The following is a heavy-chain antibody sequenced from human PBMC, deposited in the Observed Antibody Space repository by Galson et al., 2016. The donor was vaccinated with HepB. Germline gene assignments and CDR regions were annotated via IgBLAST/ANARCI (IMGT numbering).Heavy chain of an antibody. D-gene: IGHD6-19*01. CDR1: GGSISGTEYY. Sequence: LTCNVSGGSISGTEYYWGWIRQPPGRGLEWIGSLYYGGSTNYNPSLETRVTISVDTSKNHLSLSLSSVTAADTAVYYCATGIVVAGKMYYYYMDVWGKGTSVTVSS. V-gene: IGHV4-39*01. J-gene: IGHJ6*03. CDR3: ATGIVVAGKMYYYYMDV. CDR2: LYYGGST.